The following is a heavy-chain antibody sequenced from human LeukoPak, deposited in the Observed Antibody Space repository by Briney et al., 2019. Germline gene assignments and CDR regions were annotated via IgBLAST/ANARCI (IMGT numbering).Heavy chain of an antibody. CDR1: GGSVSNYY. CDR2: INYSGTT. D-gene: IGHD1-26*01. Sequence: SETLSLTCTVSGGSVSNYYWSWIRQPPGKGLEWIGEINYSGTTSYNPSLKSRLTISVDTSKNQFSLKLSSVTAADTGVYYCARDLGSGKYYSYFDYWGQGTLVTVSS. J-gene: IGHJ4*02. V-gene: IGHV4-59*02. CDR3: ARDLGSGKYYSYFDY.